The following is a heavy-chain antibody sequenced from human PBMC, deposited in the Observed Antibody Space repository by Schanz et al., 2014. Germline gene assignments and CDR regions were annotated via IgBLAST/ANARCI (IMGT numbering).Heavy chain of an antibody. Sequence: VQLVESGGGLVQPGGSLRLSCAASGFTFSRYWMLWVRQAPGKGLVWVSHINSDGTTTTYADSVKGRFIVSRDNSKNTLYLEMNRLRVDDTAVYYCSKDKQGSRSDDSWGQGTLVTVSS. CDR1: GFTFSRYW. CDR3: SKDKQGSRSDDS. J-gene: IGHJ5*01. V-gene: IGHV3-74*01. CDR2: INSDGTTT. D-gene: IGHD2-15*01.